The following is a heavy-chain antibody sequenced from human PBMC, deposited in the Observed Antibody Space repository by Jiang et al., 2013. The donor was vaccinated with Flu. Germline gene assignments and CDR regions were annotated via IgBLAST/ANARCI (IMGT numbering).Heavy chain of an antibody. J-gene: IGHJ4*02. CDR3: ARDKEGFD. Sequence: LEWMGWMNPNSGNTGYAQKFQGRVTMTRNTSISTAYMELSSLRSEDTAVYYCARDKEGFDWGQGTLVTVSS. CDR2: MNPNSGNT. V-gene: IGHV1-8*01.